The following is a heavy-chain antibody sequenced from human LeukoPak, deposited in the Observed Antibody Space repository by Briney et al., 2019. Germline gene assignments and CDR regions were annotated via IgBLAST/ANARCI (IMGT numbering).Heavy chain of an antibody. CDR3: AGSYVIRSFDY. Sequence: PRGSLRLSCAASGFTVSSNYMSWVRQAPGKGLEWVSVIYSGGSTYYADSVKGRFTISRDNSKNTLYLQMNSLRAEDTAVYYCAGSYVIRSFDYWGQGTLVTVSS. J-gene: IGHJ4*02. CDR1: GFTVSSNY. CDR2: IYSGGST. D-gene: IGHD3-16*01. V-gene: IGHV3-66*01.